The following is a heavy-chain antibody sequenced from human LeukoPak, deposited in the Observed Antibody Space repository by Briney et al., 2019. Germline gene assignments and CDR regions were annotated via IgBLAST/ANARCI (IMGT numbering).Heavy chain of an antibody. CDR3: ARDHSSGYYYRDPDY. V-gene: IGHV3-7*01. CDR1: GFTFSSYW. J-gene: IGHJ4*02. CDR2: ITQDGSEK. D-gene: IGHD3-22*01. Sequence: GGSLRLSCAASGFTFSSYWMSWVRQAPGKGLEWVANITQDGSEKYYVDSVKGRFTISRDNAKNSLYLQMNSLRAEDTAVYYCARDHSSGYYYRDPDYWGQGTLVTVSS.